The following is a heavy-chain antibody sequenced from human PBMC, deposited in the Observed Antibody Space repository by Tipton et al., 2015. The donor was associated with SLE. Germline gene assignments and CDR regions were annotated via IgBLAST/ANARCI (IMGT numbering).Heavy chain of an antibody. CDR2: IYYSGST. J-gene: IGHJ4*02. CDR1: GGSISSGGYY. CDR3: AVKNSGLEDY. Sequence: TLSLTCTVSGGSISSGGYYWSWIRQHPGKGLEWIGYIYYSGSTNYNPSLKSRVTISVDTSKNQFSLKLSSVTAADTAVYYCAVKNSGLEDYWGQGTLVTVSS. D-gene: IGHD5-12*01. V-gene: IGHV4-31*03.